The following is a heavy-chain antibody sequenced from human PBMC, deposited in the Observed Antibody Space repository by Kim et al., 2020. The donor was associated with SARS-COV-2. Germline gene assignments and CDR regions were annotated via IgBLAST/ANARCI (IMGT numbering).Heavy chain of an antibody. J-gene: IGHJ4*02. CDR1: GFTFSSYS. CDR2: ISSSSSTI. D-gene: IGHD6-6*01. CDR3: ARDGVGGYSSSSDMNY. Sequence: GGSLRLSCAASGFTFSSYSMNWVRQAPGKGLEWVSYISSSSSTIYYADSVKGRFTISRDNAKNSLYLQMNSLRDEDTAVYYCARDGVGGYSSSSDMNYWGQGTLVTVSS. V-gene: IGHV3-48*02.